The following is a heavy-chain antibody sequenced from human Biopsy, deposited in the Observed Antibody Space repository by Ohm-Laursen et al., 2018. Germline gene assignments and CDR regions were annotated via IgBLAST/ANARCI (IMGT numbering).Heavy chain of an antibody. D-gene: IGHD3-16*01. Sequence: SDTLSLTCTVSRDSISNYYWTCIRQSPGQGLVWIGYIYYTGSTNYNPFVKSRVTISVDTSKNQFSLKLNSVTAADTAVYFCARDSRGGHLNTTLITGKNLDSWGQGILVTVSS. CDR2: IYYTGST. CDR1: RDSISNYY. J-gene: IGHJ4*02. V-gene: IGHV4-59*01. CDR3: ARDSRGGHLNTTLITGKNLDS.